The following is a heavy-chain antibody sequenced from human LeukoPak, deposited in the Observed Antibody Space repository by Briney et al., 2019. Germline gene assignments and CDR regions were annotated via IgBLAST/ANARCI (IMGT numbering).Heavy chain of an antibody. D-gene: IGHD2-2*01. CDR1: GGTFSSYA. J-gene: IGHJ3*02. CDR2: IIPIFGTA. CDR3: ARSLGYCSSTSCYPDAFDI. V-gene: IGHV1-69*05. Sequence: SVKVSCKASGGTFSSYAISWVRQAPGQGLEWMGGIIPIFGTANYAQKFQGRVTITTDESTSTAYMELSSLRSEDTAVYYCARSLGYCSSTSCYPDAFDIWGQGTMVTVSS.